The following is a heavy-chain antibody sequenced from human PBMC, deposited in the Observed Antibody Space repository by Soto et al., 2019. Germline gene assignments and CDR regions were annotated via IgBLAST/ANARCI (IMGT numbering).Heavy chain of an antibody. Sequence: ASVKVSCKASGYIFSAYYIHWVRQAPGQGLEWMGWINPDSGGTKYAKKFQGWVTMTRDTSIRTAYMDLSRLKSDDTAVYYCARGETGVDDAFDIWGQVTTVTVSS. D-gene: IGHD1-1*01. CDR3: ARGETGVDDAFDI. CDR2: INPDSGGT. V-gene: IGHV1-2*04. CDR1: GYIFSAYY. J-gene: IGHJ3*02.